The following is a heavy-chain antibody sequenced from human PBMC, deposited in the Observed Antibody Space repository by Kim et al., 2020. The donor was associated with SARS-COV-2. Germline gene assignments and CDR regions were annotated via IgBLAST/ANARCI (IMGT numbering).Heavy chain of an antibody. CDR3: ARRLSNTSGWGSHYCDL. D-gene: IGHD3-10*01. V-gene: IGHV4-34*01. CDR1: GGSFSGYY. Sequence: SETLSLTCAVYGGSFSGYYWSWIRQPPGKGLEWIGEINHSARTNYNPSLKSRVTISVDTSKNQFFLKLTSVTAADAALYFCARRLSNTSGWGSHYCDLWGQSNLLTVSS. CDR2: INHSART. J-gene: IGHJ1*01.